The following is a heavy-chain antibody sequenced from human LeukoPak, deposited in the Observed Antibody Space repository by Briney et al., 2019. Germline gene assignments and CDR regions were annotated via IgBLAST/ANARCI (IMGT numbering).Heavy chain of an antibody. V-gene: IGHV3-48*04. CDR2: ISSSSSTI. Sequence: GGSLTLSCAASGFTFSSYSMNWVRQAPGKGLEWVSYISSSSSTIYYADSVKGRFTISRDNAKNSLYLQMNSLRAEDTAVYYCARYVENYYYYYMDVWGKGTTVTVSS. J-gene: IGHJ6*03. CDR1: GFTFSSYS. D-gene: IGHD3-16*01. CDR3: ARYVENYYYYYMDV.